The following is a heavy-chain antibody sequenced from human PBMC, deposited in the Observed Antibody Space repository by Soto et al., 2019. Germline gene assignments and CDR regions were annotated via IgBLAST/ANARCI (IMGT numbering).Heavy chain of an antibody. Sequence: EVQLLESGGGLVQPGGSLRLSCAASGFTFSSYAMSWVRQAPGKGLEWVSAISGSGGSTYYADSVKGRFTISRDNSKNTLYLKMNGRRAGETAVFYWAKGGTGGGGAFDIWGQGTMVTVSS. D-gene: IGHD7-27*01. CDR1: GFTFSSYA. CDR3: AKGGTGGGGAFDI. CDR2: ISGSGGST. J-gene: IGHJ3*02. V-gene: IGHV3-23*01.